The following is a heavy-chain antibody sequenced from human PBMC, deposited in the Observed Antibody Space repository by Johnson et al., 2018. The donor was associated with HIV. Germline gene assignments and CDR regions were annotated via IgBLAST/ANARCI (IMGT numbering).Heavy chain of an antibody. CDR3: SKEDSSGYFYGMGAFDF. CDR2: INWNGDNT. V-gene: IGHV3-20*04. D-gene: IGHD3-22*01. CDR1: GFTFDDYD. Sequence: EVQLVESGGGVARPGGSLRLSCAASGFTFDDYDMNWVRQAPGKGLEWVSGINWNGDNTGYGDSVKGRFTIFRDNAKNSLYLQMNRLRAEDTALYYCSKEDSSGYFYGMGAFDFWGQGTMVTVSS. J-gene: IGHJ3*01.